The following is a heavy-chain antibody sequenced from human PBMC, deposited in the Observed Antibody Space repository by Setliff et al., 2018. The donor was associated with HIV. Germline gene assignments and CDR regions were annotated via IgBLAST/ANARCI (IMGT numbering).Heavy chain of an antibody. J-gene: IGHJ4*02. Sequence: PSETLSLTCTVSGGSISSSFLYWGWIRQPPGKGLEWIASLYYSGNTYYNPSLKSRVTILVDTSKNQFSLKVTSVTAADTAVYYCAGRDGYNRYYFDVWGQGTLVTVSS. CDR2: LYYSGNT. CDR1: GGSISSSFLY. D-gene: IGHD5-12*01. V-gene: IGHV4-39*07. CDR3: AGRDGYNRYYFDV.